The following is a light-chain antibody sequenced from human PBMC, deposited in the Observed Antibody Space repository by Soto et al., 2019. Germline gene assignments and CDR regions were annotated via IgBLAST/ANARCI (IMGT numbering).Light chain of an antibody. CDR2: EVS. CDR1: SSDVGGYNY. V-gene: IGLV2-8*01. CDR3: TSYAGTNNVL. Sequence: QSALTQPPSASGSPGQSVTISCTGTSSDVGGYNYVSWYQQHPGNAPKLMIYEVSKRPSGVPDRFSGSKSANTASLTVSGLQTEDEADYYCTSYAGTNNVLFGGGTKLTVL. J-gene: IGLJ2*01.